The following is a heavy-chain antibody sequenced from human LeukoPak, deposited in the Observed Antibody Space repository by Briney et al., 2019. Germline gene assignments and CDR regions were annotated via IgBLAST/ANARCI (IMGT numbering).Heavy chain of an antibody. CDR2: IYPGDSDT. J-gene: IGHJ4*02. CDR3: VRQRDNYAFDY. CDR1: GYTFTSYW. D-gene: IGHD4-11*01. Sequence: GESLKISCKGSGYTFTSYWIGWVRQMPGKGLEGLGIIYPGDSDTSYSPSIQGQVAISADKSITTAYLQWSSLKASDTAIYYCVRQRDNYAFDYWGQGTLVTVSS. V-gene: IGHV5-51*01.